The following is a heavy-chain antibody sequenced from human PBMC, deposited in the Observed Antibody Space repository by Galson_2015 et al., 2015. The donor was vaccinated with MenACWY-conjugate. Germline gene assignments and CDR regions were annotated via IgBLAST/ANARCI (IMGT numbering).Heavy chain of an antibody. CDR1: GFTFSTYW. J-gene: IGHJ4*02. V-gene: IGHV3-74*01. Sequence: SLRLSCAGSGFTFSTYWMHWVRQGPGKGLRWVSHINFDGNTTHYADSVKGRFTISRDNAKNTLYLQMNSLRVEDTAVYYCARDQGYSGYGVDYWGQGTLVTVSS. CDR3: ARDQGYSGYGVDY. CDR2: INFDGNTT. D-gene: IGHD5-12*01.